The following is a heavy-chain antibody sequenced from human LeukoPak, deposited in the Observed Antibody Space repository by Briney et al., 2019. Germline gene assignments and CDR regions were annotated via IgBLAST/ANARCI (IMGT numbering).Heavy chain of an antibody. Sequence: GGSLRLSCAASGFTFSSYAMHWVRQAPGKGLEYVSAISSNGGSTYYANSVKGRFTISRDNSKNTLYLQMGSLRAEDTAVYYCARGFPHYYYYMDVWGKGTTVTVSS. J-gene: IGHJ6*03. CDR2: ISSNGGST. CDR3: ARGFPHYYYYMDV. CDR1: GFTFSSYA. V-gene: IGHV3-64*01.